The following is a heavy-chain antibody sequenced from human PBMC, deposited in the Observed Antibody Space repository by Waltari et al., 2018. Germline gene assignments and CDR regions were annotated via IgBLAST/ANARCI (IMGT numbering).Heavy chain of an antibody. V-gene: IGHV3-9*01. CDR3: AKDQKRAHYYYYDMDV. CDR1: GFTFDDYA. CDR2: ISWNSGSI. J-gene: IGHJ6*02. Sequence: EVQLVESGGGLVQPGRSLRLSCAASGFTFDDYAMHWVRQVPGKGLEWVSGISWNSGSIAYADSVKGRFTISRDNAKNSLYLQMNSLRAEDTALYYCAKDQKRAHYYYYDMDVWGQGTTVTVSS.